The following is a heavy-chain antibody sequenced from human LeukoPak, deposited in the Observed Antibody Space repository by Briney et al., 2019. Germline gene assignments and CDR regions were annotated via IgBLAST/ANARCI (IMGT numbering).Heavy chain of an antibody. V-gene: IGHV3-49*04. D-gene: IGHD3-10*01. J-gene: IGHJ4*02. CDR3: TRLRLEKRDYYGSGSYFDY. Sequence: GGSLRLSCAASGFTFSSYAMSWVRQAPGKGLEWVGFFRSKAYGGTTEYAASVKGRFTISRDDSKSIAYLQMNSLKAEDTAVYYCTRLRLEKRDYYGSGSYFDYWGQGTLVTVSS. CDR2: FRSKAYGGTT. CDR1: GFTFSSYA.